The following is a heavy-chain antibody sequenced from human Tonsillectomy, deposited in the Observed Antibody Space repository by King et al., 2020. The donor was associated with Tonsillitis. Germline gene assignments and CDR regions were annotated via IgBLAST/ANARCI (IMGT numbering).Heavy chain of an antibody. CDR2: ISSRSSYI. CDR3: ASLSPGSFDS. V-gene: IGHV3-21*01. J-gene: IGHJ4*02. CDR1: GFTFSSYS. Sequence: VQLVESGGGLVKPGGSLRLSCAASGFTFSSYSMNWVRQAPGKGLEWVSSISSRSSYIYYADSVKGRFTISRDNAKNSLYLQMNSLRAEDTAVYYCASLSPGSFDSWGQGTLVTVSS. D-gene: IGHD7-27*01.